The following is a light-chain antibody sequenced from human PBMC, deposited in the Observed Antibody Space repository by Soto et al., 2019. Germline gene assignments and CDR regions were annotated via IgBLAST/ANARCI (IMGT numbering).Light chain of an antibody. Sequence: QPVLTQPPSASGAPGQSVTLSCIGSSSNIWADYDVHWYQQLPGTAPKLLIYSNINRTSGVPDRFSGSKSGASAALAITGLQAEDEADYYCQSYDSSLGLVFGTGTKLTVL. CDR3: QSYDSSLGLV. J-gene: IGLJ1*01. CDR2: SNI. V-gene: IGLV1-40*01. CDR1: SSNIWADYD.